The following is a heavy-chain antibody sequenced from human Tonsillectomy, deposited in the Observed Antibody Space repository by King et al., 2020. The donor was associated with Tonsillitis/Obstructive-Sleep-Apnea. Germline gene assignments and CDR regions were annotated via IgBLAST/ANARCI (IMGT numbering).Heavy chain of an antibody. CDR1: GGSISSYY. CDR3: ARGPSITFGGVIVGGYFDY. J-gene: IGHJ4*02. CDR2: IYYSGST. V-gene: IGHV4-59*01. Sequence: VQLQESGPGLVKPSETLSLTCTVSGGSISSYYWSWIRQPPGKGLEWIGYIYYSGSTNYNPSLKSRVTISVDTSKNQFSLKLSSVTAADTAVYYCARGPSITFGGVIVGGYFDYWGQGPLVTVSS. D-gene: IGHD3-16*02.